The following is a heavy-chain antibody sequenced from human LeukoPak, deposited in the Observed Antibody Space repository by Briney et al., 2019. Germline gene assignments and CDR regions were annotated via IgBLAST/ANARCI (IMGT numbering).Heavy chain of an antibody. CDR2: ISDGGTHE. CDR1: GFTFSNYA. J-gene: IGHJ4*02. V-gene: IGHV3-30*18. Sequence: GGSLRLSCEPSGFTFSNYAMHWVRQAPGKGLEWVALISDGGTHEYYPDSVKGRFTISRDNSRNTLYLQMNSLRPEDTAVYYCAKDGSFGSGWYPLPSDYWGQGTLVTVSS. CDR3: AKDGSFGSGWYPLPSDY. D-gene: IGHD6-13*01.